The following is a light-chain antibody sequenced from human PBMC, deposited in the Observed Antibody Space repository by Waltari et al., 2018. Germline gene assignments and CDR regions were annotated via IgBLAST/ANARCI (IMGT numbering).Light chain of an antibody. CDR1: TTDVGAYNF. CDR2: EVN. CDR3: CSHSSSSTLVL. V-gene: IGLV2-14*01. J-gene: IGLJ3*02. Sequence: QSALTQPASVSGSPGQSITLSCTGTTTDVGAYNFVSWYQQHPGEVPKLLIYEVNNRPSGVSDRFSGSRSGNTASLTISGLLAEDEADYYCCSHSSSSTLVLFGGGTKVTVL.